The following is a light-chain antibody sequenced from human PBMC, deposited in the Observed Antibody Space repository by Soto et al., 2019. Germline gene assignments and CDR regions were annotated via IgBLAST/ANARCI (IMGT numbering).Light chain of an antibody. V-gene: IGKV1-5*01. J-gene: IGKJ5*01. CDR1: QSISSC. CDR2: DAS. Sequence: DIQMTQSPSTLSSSAGERVTLSCRASQSISSCLAWYQQKPGNAPKLLIYDASNLESGVPSRFSGSGSGTEFTLTISSLQPDDFATYYCQQYNSYPITFGQGTRVEIK. CDR3: QQYNSYPIT.